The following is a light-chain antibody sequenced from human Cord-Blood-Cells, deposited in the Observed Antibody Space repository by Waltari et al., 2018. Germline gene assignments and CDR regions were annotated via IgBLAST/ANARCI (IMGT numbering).Light chain of an antibody. CDR2: DAS. V-gene: IGKV3-11*01. CDR3: QQRSNWLT. Sequence: EFVLTQSPATLSFSPGESATLSCRASQSVSSYLAWYQQKPGQAPRLLIYDASNRATGIPARFSGSGSGTDFTLTISSLEPEDFAVYYCQQRSNWLTFGGGTKVEIK. J-gene: IGKJ4*01. CDR1: QSVSSY.